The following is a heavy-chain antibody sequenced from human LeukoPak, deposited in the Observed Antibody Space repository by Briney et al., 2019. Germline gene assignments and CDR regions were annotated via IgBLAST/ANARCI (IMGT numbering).Heavy chain of an antibody. V-gene: IGHV4-39*07. J-gene: IGHJ4*02. CDR3: ARVSPRRAVAGTGGDY. CDR1: GGSMSSFSYF. D-gene: IGHD6-19*01. Sequence: PSETLSLTCTVSGGSMSSFSYFWAWIRQPPGKGLEWIGSIYYSGSTYYNPSLKSRVTISVDTSKNQFSLKLSSVTAADTAVYYCARVSPRRAVAGTGGDYWGQGTLVTVSS. CDR2: IYYSGST.